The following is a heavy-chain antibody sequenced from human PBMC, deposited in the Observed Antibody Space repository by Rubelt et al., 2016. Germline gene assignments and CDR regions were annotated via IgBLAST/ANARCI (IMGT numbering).Heavy chain of an antibody. CDR1: GGSFSGYY. CDR3: ARHVNSGWYTVNWFDP. J-gene: IGHJ5*02. V-gene: IGHV4-34*01. Sequence: GQLQQWGAGLLKPSETLSLTCAVYGGSFSGYYWSWIRQPPGKGLEWIGEINHSGSTYYNPSLKSRVTISVDTSKNQFSLKLSSVTAADTAVYYCARHVNSGWYTVNWFDPWGQGTLVTVSS. D-gene: IGHD6-19*01. CDR2: INHSGST.